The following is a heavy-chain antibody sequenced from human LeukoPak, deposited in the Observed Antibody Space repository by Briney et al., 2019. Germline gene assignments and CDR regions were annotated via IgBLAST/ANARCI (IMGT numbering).Heavy chain of an antibody. D-gene: IGHD1-26*01. CDR2: IHFNGNT. V-gene: IGHV4-39*01. CDR1: GDSISGGTFY. Sequence: PSETLSLTCTVSGDSISGGTFYWGWVRQPPGQGLEWIGSIHFNGNTYYNPSLKSPVTISVDMPKNQFSLNLSSVTVADTAVYYCAERVGATIWTGLHFWGQGILVTVSS. CDR3: AERVGATIWTGLHF. J-gene: IGHJ4*02.